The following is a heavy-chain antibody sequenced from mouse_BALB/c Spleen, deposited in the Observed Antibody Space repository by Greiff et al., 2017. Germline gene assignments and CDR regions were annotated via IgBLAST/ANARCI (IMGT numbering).Heavy chain of an antibody. CDR1: GYTFTSYW. CDR3: TGGGPGWFAY. CDR2: IYPGSGST. V-gene: IGHV1S22*01. Sequence: LKQPGSELVRPGASVKLSCKASGYTFTSYWMHWVKQRPGQGLEWIGNIYPGSGSTNYDEKFKSKATLTVDTSSSTAYMQLSSLTSEDSAVYYCTGGGPGWFAYWGQGTLVTVSA. J-gene: IGHJ3*01.